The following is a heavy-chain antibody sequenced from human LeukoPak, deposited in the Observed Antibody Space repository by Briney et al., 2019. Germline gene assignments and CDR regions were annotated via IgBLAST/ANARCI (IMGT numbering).Heavy chain of an antibody. CDR2: ISSNGGST. CDR3: ARGVLARGSSGWYFDY. CDR1: RFTFSSYA. Sequence: PGGSLRLSCAASRFTFSSYAMHWVRQAPGKGLEYVSAISSNGGSTYYANSVKGRSTISRDNSKNTLYLQMGSLRAEDMAVYYCARGVLARGSSGWYFDYWGQGTLVTVSS. D-gene: IGHD6-19*01. V-gene: IGHV3-64*01. J-gene: IGHJ4*02.